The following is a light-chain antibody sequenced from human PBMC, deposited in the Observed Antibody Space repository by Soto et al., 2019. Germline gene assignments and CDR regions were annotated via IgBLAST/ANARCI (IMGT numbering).Light chain of an antibody. Sequence: EVVLTPSPCTLSLYPAERATLSCRASQSVSSNYLAWYQQKPGQAPRLLIYGASSRATGIPDRFSGSGSGTDFTLTISRLEPEDFAVYYCQHYGSSPETFGQGTKVDIK. CDR3: QHYGSSPET. CDR1: QSVSSNY. V-gene: IGKV3-20*01. CDR2: GAS. J-gene: IGKJ1*01.